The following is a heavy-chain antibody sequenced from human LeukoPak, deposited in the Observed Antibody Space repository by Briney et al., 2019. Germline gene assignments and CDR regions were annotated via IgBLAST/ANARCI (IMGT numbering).Heavy chain of an antibody. V-gene: IGHV4-39*01. D-gene: IGHD6-19*01. CDR1: GGSISSSSYY. CDR3: VRGDSSGWYFFDN. CDR2: IHYSGST. Sequence: SETLSLTCTVSGGSISSSSYYWSWIRQPPGKGLEWIGNIHYSGSTFYNPSLKSRVTISVDTSKNQFFLKLSSVTAADTAVYYCVRGDSSGWYFFDNWGQGTLVTVSS. J-gene: IGHJ4*02.